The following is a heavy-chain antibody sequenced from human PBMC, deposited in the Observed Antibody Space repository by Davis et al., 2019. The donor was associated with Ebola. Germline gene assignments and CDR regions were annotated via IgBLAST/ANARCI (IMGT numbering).Heavy chain of an antibody. CDR3: ARAQFPTTSDH. Sequence: ASVKVSCKASGYTFTNYGITWVRQAPGQGLEWMGWINPHNGNTNYAPNVQGRVIMTSDTAATTAYMEVGSLRSDDTAVYYCARAQFPTTSDHWGRGTLVTVSS. V-gene: IGHV1-18*04. J-gene: IGHJ4*02. D-gene: IGHD1-1*01. CDR1: GYTFTNYG. CDR2: INPHNGNT.